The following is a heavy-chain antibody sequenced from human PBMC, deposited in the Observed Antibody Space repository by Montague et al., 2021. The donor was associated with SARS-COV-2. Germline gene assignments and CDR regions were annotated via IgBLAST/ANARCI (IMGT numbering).Heavy chain of an antibody. V-gene: IGHV4-59*01. D-gene: IGHD3-3*01. J-gene: IGHJ4*02. CDR3: ASQVPDFWSGIDY. Sequence: SETLSLTCTVSGGSISSYYWSWIRQPPGKGLEWIGNIYYSGSTNYNPSLKSRVTISVDTSKNQFSPKLSSVTAADTAVYYCASQVPDFWSGIDYWGQGTLVTVSS. CDR1: GGSISSYY. CDR2: IYYSGST.